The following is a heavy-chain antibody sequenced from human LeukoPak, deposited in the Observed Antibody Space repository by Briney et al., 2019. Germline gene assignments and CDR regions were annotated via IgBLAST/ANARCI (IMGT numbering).Heavy chain of an antibody. CDR1: GFTFRSYW. CDR3: ARADGSHYGLKDY. D-gene: IGHD1-26*01. V-gene: IGHV3-74*01. Sequence: GGSLRLSCAASGFTFRSYWMHWVRQAPGKGLVWFSRISPDGASKSYADSVKGRFTISRDNAKNTLSLQMNSLRAEDTGLYYCARADGSHYGLKDYWGQGTLVTVSS. J-gene: IGHJ4*02. CDR2: ISPDGASK.